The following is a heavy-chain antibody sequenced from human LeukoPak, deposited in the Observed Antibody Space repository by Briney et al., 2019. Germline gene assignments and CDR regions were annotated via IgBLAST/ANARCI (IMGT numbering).Heavy chain of an antibody. CDR3: ARIATYSGYDWRFDY. D-gene: IGHD5-12*01. Sequence: TSETLSLTCTVSGGSISSYYWSWIRQPPGKGLEWIGYIYYSGSTNYNPSLKSRVTISVDTSKNQFSLKLSSVTAADTAVYYCARIATYSGYDWRFDYWGQGTLVTVSS. CDR2: IYYSGST. J-gene: IGHJ4*02. CDR1: GGSISSYY. V-gene: IGHV4-59*01.